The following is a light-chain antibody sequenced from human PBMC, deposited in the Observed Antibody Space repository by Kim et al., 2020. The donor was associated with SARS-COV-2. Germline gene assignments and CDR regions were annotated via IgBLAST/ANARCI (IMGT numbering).Light chain of an antibody. Sequence: SPGERATLSCRASQSVSNSYLAWYQQKPGQAPRLLIYGASSRATGIPDRFSGSGSGTDFTLTINRLEPEDFAVYYCQQYGSSPRTFGQGTKVDIK. CDR3: QQYGSSPRT. V-gene: IGKV3-20*01. CDR1: QSVSNSY. J-gene: IGKJ1*01. CDR2: GAS.